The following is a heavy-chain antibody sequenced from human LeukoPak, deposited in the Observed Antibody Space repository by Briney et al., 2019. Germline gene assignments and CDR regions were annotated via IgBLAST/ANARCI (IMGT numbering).Heavy chain of an antibody. CDR3: ARDGAYCSSTSCYTVDAFDI. Sequence: GASVKVSCKASGYTFTSYYMHWVRQAPGQGLEWVGIINPSGGSTSYAQKFQGRVTMTRDTSTSTVYMELSSLRSEDTAVYYCARDGAYCSSTSCYTVDAFDIWGQGTMVAVSS. D-gene: IGHD2-2*02. CDR2: INPSGGST. J-gene: IGHJ3*02. V-gene: IGHV1-46*03. CDR1: GYTFTSYY.